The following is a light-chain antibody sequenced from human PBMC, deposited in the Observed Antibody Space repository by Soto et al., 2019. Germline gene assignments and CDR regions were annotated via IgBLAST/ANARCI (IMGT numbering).Light chain of an antibody. V-gene: IGLV2-14*01. CDR1: SSDVGGYNY. CDR2: EVS. J-gene: IGLJ2*01. Sequence: QSALTQPASVSGSPGQSITIFCTGTSSDVGGYNYVSWYQQHPGKAPKLMIYEVSNRPSGVSNRFSGSKSGNTASLTISGLQAEDEADYYCSSYTSSTTLLFGGGTKVTVL. CDR3: SSYTSSTTLL.